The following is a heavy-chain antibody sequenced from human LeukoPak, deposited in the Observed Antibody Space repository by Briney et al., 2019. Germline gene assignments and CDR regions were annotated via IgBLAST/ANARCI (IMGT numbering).Heavy chain of an antibody. D-gene: IGHD3-10*01. CDR1: GGTFSSYA. Sequence: ASVKVSCKASGGTFSSYAISWVRQAPGQGLEWMGRIIPILGIANYAQKFQGRVTITADKSTSTAYMELSSLRSEGTAVYYCARSPNFGEGPLGYYYYGMDVWGQGTTVTVSS. CDR2: IIPILGIA. CDR3: ARSPNFGEGPLGYYYYGMDV. V-gene: IGHV1-69*04. J-gene: IGHJ6*02.